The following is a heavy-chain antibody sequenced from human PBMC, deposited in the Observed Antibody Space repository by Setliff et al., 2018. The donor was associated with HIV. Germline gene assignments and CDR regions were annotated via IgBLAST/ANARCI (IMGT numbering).Heavy chain of an antibody. Sequence: PGESLKISCKASGYTFTSDWIGWVRQMPGKGLEWMGIIYFVDSDARYSPSFQGQVAISADKSTGTAYLQWSSLNASDTAMYYCARPTTYYYGSGSSHVDAFDIWGQGTMVTVS. J-gene: IGHJ3*02. D-gene: IGHD3-10*01. V-gene: IGHV5-51*01. CDR1: GYTFTSDW. CDR2: IYFVDSDA. CDR3: ARPTTYYYGSGSSHVDAFDI.